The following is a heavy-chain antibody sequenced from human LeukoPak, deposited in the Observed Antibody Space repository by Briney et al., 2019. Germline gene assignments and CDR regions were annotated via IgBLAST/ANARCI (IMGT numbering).Heavy chain of an antibody. CDR3: ASLGYCSGGSCRAGFDP. CDR1: GFTFSSYS. J-gene: IGHJ5*02. D-gene: IGHD2-15*01. CDR2: ISSSSSYI. V-gene: IGHV3-21*01. Sequence: GGSLRLSCAASGFTFSSYSMNWVRQAPGKGLEWVSSISSSSSYIYYADSVKGRFTISRDNAKNSLYLQMNSLRAEDTAVYYCASLGYCSGGSCRAGFDPWGQGTLVTVSS.